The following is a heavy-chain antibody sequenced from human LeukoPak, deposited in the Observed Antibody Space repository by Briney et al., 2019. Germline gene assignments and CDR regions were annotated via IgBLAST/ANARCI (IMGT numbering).Heavy chain of an antibody. CDR2: INHSGST. Sequence: PSETLSLTCAVYGGSFSGYYWSWIRQPPGKGLEWIGEINHSGSTNYNPSLKSRVTMSVDTSKNQFSLKLSSVTAADTAVYYCARCPVVPAENWFDPWGQGTLVTVSS. V-gene: IGHV4-34*01. CDR3: ARCPVVPAENWFDP. CDR1: GGSFSGYY. J-gene: IGHJ5*02. D-gene: IGHD2-2*01.